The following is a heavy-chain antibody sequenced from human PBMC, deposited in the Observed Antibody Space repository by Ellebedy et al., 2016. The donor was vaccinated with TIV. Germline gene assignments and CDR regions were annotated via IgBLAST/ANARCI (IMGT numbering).Heavy chain of an antibody. CDR1: GYTFTKYY. J-gene: IGHJ4*02. Sequence: ASVKVSCRASGYTFTKYYMHWVRQPPGQGLEWMGMINPSGGSTSYAQKFQGRVTMTRHTSTSTVYMELSSLRSEDTAVYYCTCLQLGIADYFDYWGQGALVTVSS. CDR3: TCLQLGIADYFDY. V-gene: IGHV1-46*01. D-gene: IGHD6-13*01. CDR2: INPSGGST.